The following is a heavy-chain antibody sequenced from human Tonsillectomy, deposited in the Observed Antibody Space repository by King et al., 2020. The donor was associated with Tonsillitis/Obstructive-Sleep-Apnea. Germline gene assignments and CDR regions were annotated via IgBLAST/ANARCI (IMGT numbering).Heavy chain of an antibody. CDR1: GGTFSSYA. J-gene: IGHJ6*03. CDR3: ARSSVGYDILTGPGYYYYYMDV. D-gene: IGHD3-9*01. V-gene: IGHV1-69*01. CDR2: IIPIFGTA. Sequence: QLVQSGAEVKKPGSSVKVSCKASGGTFSSYAISWVRQAPGQGLEWMGGIIPIFGTANYAQKFQGRVTITADESTSTAYMELSSLGSEDTAVYYCARSSVGYDILTGPGYYYYYMDVWGKGTTVTVSS.